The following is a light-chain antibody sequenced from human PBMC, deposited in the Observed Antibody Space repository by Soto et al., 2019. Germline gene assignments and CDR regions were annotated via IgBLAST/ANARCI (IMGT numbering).Light chain of an antibody. CDR2: DVT. J-gene: IGLJ2*01. V-gene: IGLV2-14*03. Sequence: QSALTQPASVSGSPGQSITISCTGTSSDIGGYNYVSWYQQHPGKAPKLMIYDVTYRPSGVSNRFSASKSGNTASLTISGLQDEDEADYYCASYARSNTVLFGGGTKLTVL. CDR3: ASYARSNTVL. CDR1: SSDIGGYNY.